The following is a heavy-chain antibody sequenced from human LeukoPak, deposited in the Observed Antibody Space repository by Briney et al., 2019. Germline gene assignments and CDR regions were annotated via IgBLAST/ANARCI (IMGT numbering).Heavy chain of an antibody. Sequence: SETLALICAVSGYSIISDYYWGWLRLPPGKGLEWVGSINHSGSTYYNLSLKSRVTISVDTSKNQFSLSVSSVTAADTAVYYCARNLGYSTLDYWGQGLLVTVSS. V-gene: IGHV4-38-2*01. CDR1: GYSIISDYY. J-gene: IGHJ4*02. CDR2: INHSGST. D-gene: IGHD6-13*01. CDR3: ARNLGYSTLDY.